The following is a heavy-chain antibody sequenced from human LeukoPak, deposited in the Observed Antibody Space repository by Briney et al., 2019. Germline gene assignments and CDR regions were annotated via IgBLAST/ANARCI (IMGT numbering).Heavy chain of an antibody. V-gene: IGHV3-7*01. CDR2: IKQDGSEK. Sequence: AGGSLRLSCAASGFTFSSYWMSWVRQAPGMGLEWVANIKQDGSEKYYVDSVKGRFTISRDNAKNSLYLQMNSLRAEDTAVYYCARDIVVVPAASSAFDIWGQGTMVTVSS. CDR3: ARDIVVVPAASSAFDI. CDR1: GFTFSSYW. D-gene: IGHD2-2*01. J-gene: IGHJ3*02.